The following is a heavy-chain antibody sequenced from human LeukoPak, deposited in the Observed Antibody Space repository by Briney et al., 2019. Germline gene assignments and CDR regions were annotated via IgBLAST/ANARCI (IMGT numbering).Heavy chain of an antibody. CDR1: GFMFSSYA. V-gene: IGHV3-23*01. Sequence: PGGSLRLSCAASGFMFSSYAMNWVRQAPGKGLEWVSTISSSGGGTYYADSVKGRFTISRDNSKNTLYLQMNSLRAEDTAVYYCAKAFSSGWYLFDYWGQGTLVTVSS. D-gene: IGHD6-19*01. CDR2: ISSSGGGT. J-gene: IGHJ4*02. CDR3: AKAFSSGWYLFDY.